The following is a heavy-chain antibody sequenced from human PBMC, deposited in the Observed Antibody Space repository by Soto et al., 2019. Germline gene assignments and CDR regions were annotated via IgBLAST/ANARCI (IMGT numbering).Heavy chain of an antibody. CDR1: GFAFDDYA. D-gene: IGHD2-21*02. CDR2: IDRNSGRI. V-gene: IGHV3-9*01. Sequence: EVQLVESGGGLVQPGRSLRLSCAASGFAFDDYAMHWVRQVPGKGLEWVSGIDRNSGRIGYADSVKGRFTISRDNAKSSLILQISSLRAEDTAFYYCAKADCGDACNLFDFWGQGTLVTVSS. J-gene: IGHJ4*02. CDR3: AKADCGDACNLFDF.